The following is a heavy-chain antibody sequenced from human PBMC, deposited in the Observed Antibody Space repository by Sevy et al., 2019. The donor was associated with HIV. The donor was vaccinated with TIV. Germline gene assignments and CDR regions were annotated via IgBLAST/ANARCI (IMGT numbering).Heavy chain of an antibody. CDR3: AKDLGSPRPYYYYGMDV. CDR1: GFTFSSYA. V-gene: IGHV3-23*01. J-gene: IGHJ6*02. Sequence: GGSLRLSCAASGFTFSSYAMSWVRQAPGKGLEWVSAISGSGGSTYYADSVKGRFTISRDNSKNTQYLQMNSLRAEETAVYYCAKDLGSPRPYYYYGMDVWGQGTTVTVSS. D-gene: IGHD3-16*01. CDR2: ISGSGGST.